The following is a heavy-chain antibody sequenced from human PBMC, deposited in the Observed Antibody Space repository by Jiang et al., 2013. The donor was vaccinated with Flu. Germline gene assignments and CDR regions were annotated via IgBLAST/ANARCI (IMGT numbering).Heavy chain of an antibody. Sequence: GSGLVKPSQTLSLTCTVSGDSIKNIAYYWGWIRRPPGKTLEWIGSMFYSGNTYYSPSFKDRVSISVDTSKNQFSLRLSSVTAADTAVYFCARSMMIIWGGESVGDAFDIWGQGTMVTVSS. CDR2: MFYSGNT. D-gene: IGHD3-16*01. CDR3: ARSMMIIWGGESVGDAFDI. V-gene: IGHV4-39*01. J-gene: IGHJ3*02. CDR1: GDSIKNIAYY.